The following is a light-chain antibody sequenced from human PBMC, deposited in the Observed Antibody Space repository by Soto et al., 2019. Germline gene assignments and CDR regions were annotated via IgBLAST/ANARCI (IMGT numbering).Light chain of an antibody. J-gene: IGKJ5*01. V-gene: IGKV1-39*01. CDR1: RSIGNN. Sequence: EIQVTQSPTSLSASVGERITITCRASRSIGNNLNWYQQRPGKAPQLLIYAASSLQSGVPSRFSGRSSGTDFTITINGIQPEDFATYYCQQSFSPHIAFGQGTRL. CDR2: AAS. CDR3: QQSFSPHIA.